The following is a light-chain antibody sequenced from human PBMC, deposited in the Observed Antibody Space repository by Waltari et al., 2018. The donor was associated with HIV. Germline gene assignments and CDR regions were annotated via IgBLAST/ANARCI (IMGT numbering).Light chain of an antibody. CDR1: QSVSDN. CDR3: QQYNNWPRT. V-gene: IGKV3-15*01. CDR2: GAS. Sequence: ETLMTQSQATLAVSSGERATLSCRASQSVSDNLAWYQQKPGQAPRLLIYGASTRATDIPARVSGSGSGTEFTLTISSLQSEDFAVYYCQQYNNWPRTFGQGTKVEIK. J-gene: IGKJ1*01.